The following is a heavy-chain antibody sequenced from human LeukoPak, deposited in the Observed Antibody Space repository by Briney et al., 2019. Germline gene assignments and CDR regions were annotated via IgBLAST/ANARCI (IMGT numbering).Heavy chain of an antibody. Sequence: GGSLRLSCAASGFTVSGNYMSWVRQAPGKGLEWVSVIYSGGSTYYADSVEGRFTISRDNSKNTLYLQMNSLRAEDTAVYYCARGPGAAAGTFDYWGQGTLVTVSS. CDR3: ARGPGAAAGTFDY. J-gene: IGHJ4*02. V-gene: IGHV3-66*01. D-gene: IGHD6-13*01. CDR1: GFTVSGNY. CDR2: IYSGGST.